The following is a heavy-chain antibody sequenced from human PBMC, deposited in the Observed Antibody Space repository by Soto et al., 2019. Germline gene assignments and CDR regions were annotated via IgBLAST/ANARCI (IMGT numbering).Heavy chain of an antibody. CDR2: INPHSGDT. CDR1: GYTFIDYY. D-gene: IGHD5-18*01. Sequence: QVQLVQSGAEVKKPGASVKVSCKASGYTFIDYYMHWVRQAPGQGLEWMGWINPHSGDTNYAQRFQGRVTMTRDTSINSAYMELSSLRSDDTAVYYCARASYTYGSPTGDYWGQGTLVTVSS. V-gene: IGHV1-2*02. CDR3: ARASYTYGSPTGDY. J-gene: IGHJ4*02.